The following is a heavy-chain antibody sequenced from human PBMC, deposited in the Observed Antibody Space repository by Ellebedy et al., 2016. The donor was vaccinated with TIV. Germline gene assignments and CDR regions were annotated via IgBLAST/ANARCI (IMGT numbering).Heavy chain of an antibody. CDR3: ATYGSGTYASFDY. J-gene: IGHJ4*02. V-gene: IGHV1-46*01. D-gene: IGHD3-10*01. CDR1: GCSFTSNG. CDR2: IDPSVGTT. Sequence: ASVKVSCKASGCSFTSNGISWMRQAPGQGPEWMGVIDPSVGTTTYSQKFQERVAMTRDMSTSTVHMELSSLRSEATAIYYCATYGSGTYASFDYWGQGTLVTVSS.